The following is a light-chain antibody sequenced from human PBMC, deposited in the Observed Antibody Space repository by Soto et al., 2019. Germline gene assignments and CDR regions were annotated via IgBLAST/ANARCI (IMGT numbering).Light chain of an antibody. CDR3: QQYGSSRPT. V-gene: IGKV3-20*01. Sequence: EIVLTQSPGTLSFSPGERATLSCRASHSVGSSYLAWYQQKPGQAPRLLIYRASSRATGIPDRFSGSGSGTDFTLTISGLEPEDFAVYYCQQYGSSRPTFGQGTKVDIK. CDR2: RAS. CDR1: HSVGSSY. J-gene: IGKJ1*01.